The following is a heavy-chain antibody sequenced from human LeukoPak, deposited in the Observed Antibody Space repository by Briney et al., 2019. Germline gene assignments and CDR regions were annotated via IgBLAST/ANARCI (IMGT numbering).Heavy chain of an antibody. CDR3: ARLIRKRGRGVPYYMDV. J-gene: IGHJ6*03. CDR1: GYSISSGYY. CDR2: IYHSGST. D-gene: IGHD3-10*01. V-gene: IGHV4-38-2*02. Sequence: KPSETLSLTCTVSGYSISSGYYWGWIRQPPGKGLEWIGSIYHSGSTYYNPSLKSRVTISVDTSKNQFSLKLSSVTAADTAVYYCARLIRKRGRGVPYYMDVWGKGTTVTISS.